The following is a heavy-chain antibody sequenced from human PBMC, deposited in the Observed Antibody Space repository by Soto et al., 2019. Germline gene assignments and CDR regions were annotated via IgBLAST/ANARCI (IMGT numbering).Heavy chain of an antibody. D-gene: IGHD3-22*01. CDR3: ATHYHELSDDAFDG. J-gene: IGHJ3*01. CDR1: GFTFSDYF. Sequence: QVQLVESGGGLVKPGGSLRLSCAASGFTFSDYFMAWIRQAPGKGLEWIAYISRNSRYTNFADSVRGRFTISRDNAKNALYLLMNALSAEDTAVYYCATHYHELSDDAFDGWCQKTMVTVSS. CDR2: ISRNSRYT. V-gene: IGHV3-11*06.